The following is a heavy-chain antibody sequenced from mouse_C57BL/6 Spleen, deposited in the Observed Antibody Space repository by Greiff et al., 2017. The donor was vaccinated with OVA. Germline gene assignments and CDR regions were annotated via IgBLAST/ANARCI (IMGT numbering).Heavy chain of an antibody. CDR2: ISSGSSTI. J-gene: IGHJ4*01. V-gene: IGHV5-17*01. D-gene: IGHD2-3*01. CDR3: AIDGYYYAMDY. Sequence: EVKLVESGGGLVKPGGSLKLSCAASGFTFSDYGMHWVRQAPEKGLEWVAYISSGSSTINYADTVKGRFTISRDNAKNTLFLQMTSLRSEDTAMYYCAIDGYYYAMDYWGQGTSVTVSS. CDR1: GFTFSDYG.